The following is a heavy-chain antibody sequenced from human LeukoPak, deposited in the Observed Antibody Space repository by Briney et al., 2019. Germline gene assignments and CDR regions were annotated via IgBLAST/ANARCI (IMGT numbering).Heavy chain of an antibody. D-gene: IGHD3-22*01. Sequence: GGSLRLSCAASGFTFSSYSMNWVRQAPGKGLEWVSSISSSSSYIYYADSVKGRFTISRDNAENSLYLQMNSLRAEDTAVYYCARDISTAHWYFDLWGRGTLVTVSS. CDR1: GFTFSSYS. CDR3: ARDISTAHWYFDL. CDR2: ISSSSSYI. J-gene: IGHJ2*01. V-gene: IGHV3-21*01.